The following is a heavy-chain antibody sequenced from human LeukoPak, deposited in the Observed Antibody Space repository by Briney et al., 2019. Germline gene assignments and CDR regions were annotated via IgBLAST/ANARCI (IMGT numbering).Heavy chain of an antibody. V-gene: IGHV4-59*01. CDR3: AREPILYS. Sequence: PETLSLTCTVSGGSISSYYWSWIRQSPGKGLEWIGYIYYSGSTKYNPSLKSRVTISVDTSKNQFSLKLSSVTAADTAVYYCAREPILYSWGQGTLVTVSS. CDR2: IYYSGST. CDR1: GGSISSYY. J-gene: IGHJ4*02. D-gene: IGHD2-15*01.